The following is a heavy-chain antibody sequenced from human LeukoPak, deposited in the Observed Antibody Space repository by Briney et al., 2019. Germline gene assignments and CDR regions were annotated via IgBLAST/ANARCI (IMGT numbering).Heavy chain of an antibody. J-gene: IGHJ3*02. CDR3: AREITIVVVTAPLEPDAFDI. V-gene: IGHV3-21*01. CDR2: ISSSSSYI. D-gene: IGHD2-21*02. Sequence: GGSLRLSCAASGFTFSSYSMNWVRQAPGKGLEWVSSISSSSSYIYYADSVKGNSLYLQMNSLRAEDTAVYYCAREITIVVVTAPLEPDAFDIWGQGTMATVSS. CDR1: GFTFSSYS.